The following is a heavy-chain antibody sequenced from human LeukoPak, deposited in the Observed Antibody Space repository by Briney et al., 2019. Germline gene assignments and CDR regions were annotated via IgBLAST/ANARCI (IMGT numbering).Heavy chain of an antibody. V-gene: IGHV1-18*01. CDR3: ARDPLEAEYSSSPAPHFDY. Sequence: GASVKVSCKASGYTFTSYGISWVRQAPGQGLEWMGWISAYNGNTNYAQKLQGRVTMTTDTSTSTAYMELRSLRSDDTAVYYCARDPLEAEYSSSPAPHFDYWGQGTLVTVSS. J-gene: IGHJ4*02. CDR2: ISAYNGNT. D-gene: IGHD6-13*01. CDR1: GYTFTSYG.